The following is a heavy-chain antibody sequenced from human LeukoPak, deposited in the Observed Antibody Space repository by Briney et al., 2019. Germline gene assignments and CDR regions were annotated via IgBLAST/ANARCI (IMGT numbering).Heavy chain of an antibody. J-gene: IGHJ4*02. D-gene: IGHD4-17*01. Sequence: TSETLSLTCAVSGYSISSGYYWGWIRQPPGKGLEWIGSIYHSGSTYYNPSLKSRVTISVDTSKNQFSLKLSSVTAADTAVYYCARGDYGDYGIDYWGQGTLVTVSS. CDR2: IYHSGST. V-gene: IGHV4-38-2*01. CDR3: ARGDYGDYGIDY. CDR1: GYSISSGYY.